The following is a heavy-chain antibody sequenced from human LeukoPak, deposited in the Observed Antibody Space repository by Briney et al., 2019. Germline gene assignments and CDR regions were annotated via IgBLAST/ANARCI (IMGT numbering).Heavy chain of an antibody. CDR3: AKDVWWSVS. Sequence: GGSLRLSCVASGFTFSNQAMTWVRQAPGKGLEWVSAISADAVDTFYAPSVKGRFTISRDNSKNTMYLQINSLRAEDTAIYYCAKDVWWSVSWGQGTLVTVSS. D-gene: IGHD2-8*02. CDR2: ISADAVDT. J-gene: IGHJ5*02. V-gene: IGHV3-23*01. CDR1: GFTFSNQA.